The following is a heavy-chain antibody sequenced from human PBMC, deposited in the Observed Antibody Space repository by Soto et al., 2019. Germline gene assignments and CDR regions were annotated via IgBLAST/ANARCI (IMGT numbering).Heavy chain of an antibody. V-gene: IGHV4-34*01. D-gene: IGHD6-19*01. Sequence: SETLSLTCAVYGGSFSGYYWSWIRQPPGKGLEWIGEINHSGSTNYNPSLKSRVTISVDTSKNQFSLKLSSVTAADTAVYYCARVSRTYSSGWEDWGQGTLVTVSS. CDR1: GGSFSGYY. J-gene: IGHJ4*02. CDR2: INHSGST. CDR3: ARVSRTYSSGWED.